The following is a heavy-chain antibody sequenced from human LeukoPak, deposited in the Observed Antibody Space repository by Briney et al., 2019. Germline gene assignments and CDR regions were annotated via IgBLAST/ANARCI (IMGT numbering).Heavy chain of an antibody. CDR2: ISSSTSYI. CDR3: AREPPSSIAAPGAFDI. CDR1: GFTFSSYS. Sequence: RGSLRLSCAASGFTFSSYSMNWVRQAPGKGLEWVSSISSSTSYIYYADSVKGRFTISRDNAKNSLYLQMNSLRAEDTAVYYCAREPPSSIAAPGAFDIWGQGTMVTVSS. V-gene: IGHV3-21*01. J-gene: IGHJ3*02. D-gene: IGHD6-6*01.